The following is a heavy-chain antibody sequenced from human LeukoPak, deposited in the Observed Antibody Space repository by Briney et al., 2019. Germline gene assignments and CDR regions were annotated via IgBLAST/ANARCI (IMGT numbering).Heavy chain of an antibody. CDR3: ARVGSYYQSQH. Sequence: SGKLSCKASGGTFSSSAISWVRLAPGQGLEWMGGILPFFGTPNYAQNFQGRLTITTDISSRTAYMELTSLKSEDTAVYYCARVGSYYQSQHWGQGTLVTVSS. CDR2: ILPFFGTP. J-gene: IGHJ4*02. CDR1: GGTFSSSA. D-gene: IGHD3-10*01. V-gene: IGHV1-69*05.